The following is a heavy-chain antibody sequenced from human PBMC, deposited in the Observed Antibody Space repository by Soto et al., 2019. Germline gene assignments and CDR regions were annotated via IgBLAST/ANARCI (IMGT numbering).Heavy chain of an antibody. J-gene: IGHJ6*02. D-gene: IGHD6-13*01. CDR1: YGPIISRSYY. V-gene: IGHV4-39*07. CDR2: INHSGST. CDR3: ARDGYSSSWYYYYGMDV. Sequence: PSETLSFTWTGSYGPIISRSYYWSCIRQPPGKGLEWIGSINHSGSTNYNPSLKSRVTISVDTSKNQFSLKLSSVTAADTAVYYCARDGYSSSWYYYYGMDVWGQGTTVTVSS.